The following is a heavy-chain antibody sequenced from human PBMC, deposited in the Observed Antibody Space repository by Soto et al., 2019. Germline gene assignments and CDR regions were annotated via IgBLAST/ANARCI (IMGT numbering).Heavy chain of an antibody. CDR3: AKDHFGSGSYRFDY. D-gene: IGHD3-10*01. CDR1: GFTFTNYA. V-gene: IGHV3-23*01. Sequence: GGSLRLSCAASGFTFTNYAMNWVRQAPGKGLEWVSGISDGGGDTYYADSVKGRFTISRDNSKNTLYLQMTSLRAEDTAVYHCAKDHFGSGSYRFDYWGQGTLVTVSS. CDR2: ISDGGGDT. J-gene: IGHJ4*02.